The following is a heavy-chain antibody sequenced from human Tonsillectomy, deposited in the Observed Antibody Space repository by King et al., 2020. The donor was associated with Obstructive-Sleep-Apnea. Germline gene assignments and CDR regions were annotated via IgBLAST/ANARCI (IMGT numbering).Heavy chain of an antibody. Sequence: VQLVESGGGLVKPGGSLRLSCVVSDLPFSSSSMNWVRQAPGKGLEWVSSMTSTGSYIYYADSVKGRFTISRDNAKNSLFLQMNSLTVDDTAVYYCAMEEYFGSGTYYSTFDYWGQGTLVTVSS. CDR3: AMEEYFGSGTYYSTFDY. D-gene: IGHD3-10*01. CDR2: MTSTGSYI. V-gene: IGHV3-21*01. J-gene: IGHJ4*02. CDR1: DLPFSSSS.